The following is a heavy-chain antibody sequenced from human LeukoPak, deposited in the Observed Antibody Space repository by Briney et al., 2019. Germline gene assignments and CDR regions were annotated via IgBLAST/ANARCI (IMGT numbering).Heavy chain of an antibody. J-gene: IGHJ4*02. CDR2: IIPILGIA. CDR1: GGTFSSYA. D-gene: IGHD3-10*01. Sequence: ASVKVSCKASGGTFSSYAISWVRQAPGQGLEWMGGIIPILGIANYAQKFQGRVTITADKSTSTAYMELSSLRSEDTAVYYCARDGGLLWFGELFDYWGQGTLVTVSS. CDR3: ARDGGLLWFGELFDY. V-gene: IGHV1-69*10.